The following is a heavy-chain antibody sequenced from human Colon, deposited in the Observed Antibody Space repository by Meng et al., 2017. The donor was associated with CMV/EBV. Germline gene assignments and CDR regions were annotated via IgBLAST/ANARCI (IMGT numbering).Heavy chain of an antibody. J-gene: IGHJ6*02. CDR3: ARDPNDYFLRGVSYAMDV. Sequence: GESLKISCAASGFPLDSYAFNWVRQTPEKGLEWVSSITIRSTFIYYGQSMKGRFTISRDNSKNTLFLQMNSLRAEDTAIYYCARDPNDYFLRGVSYAMDVWGPGATVTVSS. CDR1: GFPLDSYA. V-gene: IGHV3-21*04. CDR2: ITIRSTFI. D-gene: IGHD2/OR15-2a*01.